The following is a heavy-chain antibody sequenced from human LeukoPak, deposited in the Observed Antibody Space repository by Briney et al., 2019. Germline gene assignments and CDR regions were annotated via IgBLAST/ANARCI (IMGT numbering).Heavy chain of an antibody. Sequence: RASVKVSCKASGGTLSSYAISWVRQAPGQGREWMGGIIPIFGTANYAQKFQGGVTITTDESTSTAYMELSSLRSEDTAVYYCARDRSSSEGSGWDLDYWGQGTLVTVSS. CDR2: IIPIFGTA. V-gene: IGHV1-69*05. D-gene: IGHD6-19*01. CDR3: ARDRSSSEGSGWDLDY. CDR1: GGTLSSYA. J-gene: IGHJ4*02.